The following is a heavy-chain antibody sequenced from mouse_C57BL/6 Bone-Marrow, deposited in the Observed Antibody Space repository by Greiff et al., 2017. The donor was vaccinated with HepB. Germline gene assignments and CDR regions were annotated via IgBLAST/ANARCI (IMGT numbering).Heavy chain of an antibody. CDR1: GFTFSDYY. J-gene: IGHJ1*03. CDR2: ISNGGGST. V-gene: IGHV5-12*01. Sequence: DVKLVESGGGLVQPGGSLKLSCAASGFTFSDYYMYWVRQTPEKRLEWVAYISNGGGSTYYPDTVKGRFTISRDNAKNTLYLQMSRLKSEDTAMYYCARHGYYCIYWYFDVWGTGTTVTVSS. D-gene: IGHD2-3*01. CDR3: ARHGYYCIYWYFDV.